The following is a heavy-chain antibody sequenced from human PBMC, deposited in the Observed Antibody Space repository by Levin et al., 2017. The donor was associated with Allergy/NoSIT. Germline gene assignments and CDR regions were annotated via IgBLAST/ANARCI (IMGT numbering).Heavy chain of an antibody. V-gene: IGHV4-34*01. J-gene: IGHJ4*02. Sequence: PSETLSLTCAVYGGSFSGYYWSWIRQPPGKGLEWIGEINHSGSTNYNPSLKSRVTISVDTSKNQFSLKLSSVTAADTAVYYCAREPATAIGGSHDYWGQGTLVTVSS. CDR3: AREPATAIGGSHDY. D-gene: IGHD2-2*02. CDR1: GGSFSGYY. CDR2: INHSGST.